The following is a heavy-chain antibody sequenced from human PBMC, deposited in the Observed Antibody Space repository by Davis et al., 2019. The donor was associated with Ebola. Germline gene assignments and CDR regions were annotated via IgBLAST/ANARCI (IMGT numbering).Heavy chain of an antibody. CDR3: AKGPYYYGSGFDY. D-gene: IGHD3-10*01. CDR1: GFTFSSYS. Sequence: PGGSLRLSCAASGFTFSSYSMNWVRQAPGKGLEWVAVISYDGSNKYYADSVKGRFTISRDNAKNSLYLQMNSLRAEDTALYYCAKGPYYYGSGFDYWGQGTLVTVSS. CDR2: ISYDGSNK. V-gene: IGHV3-30*18. J-gene: IGHJ4*02.